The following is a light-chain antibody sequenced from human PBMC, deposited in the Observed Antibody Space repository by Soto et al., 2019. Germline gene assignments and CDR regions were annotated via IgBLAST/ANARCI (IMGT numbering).Light chain of an antibody. Sequence: DIQLPPSPSTLSASVGDRVTITCLASQSISSWLAWYQQKPGKAPKLLIYKASSLQSGVPSRFSGSGSGTDFTLTISSLQPEDFATYYCQQSYNNPLTFGGGTKVDIK. J-gene: IGKJ4*01. CDR1: QSISSW. CDR3: QQSYNNPLT. V-gene: IGKV1-5*03. CDR2: KAS.